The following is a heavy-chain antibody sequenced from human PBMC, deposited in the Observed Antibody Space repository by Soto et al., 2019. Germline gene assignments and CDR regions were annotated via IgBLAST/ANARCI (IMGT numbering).Heavy chain of an antibody. J-gene: IGHJ6*02. CDR2: ISWNSGSI. V-gene: IGHV3-9*01. Sequence: PGGSLSLSCAASGFTFDDYAMHWVRQAPGKGLEWVSGISWNSGSIGYSDSVKGRFNISREKGQNSLYLQMNSLRAEDPAFYFRAKDIGGEDCSSTSSFCFYYYGMDVWGQGTTVTGSS. CDR1: GFTFDDYA. D-gene: IGHD2-2*01. CDR3: AKDIGGEDCSSTSSFCFYYYGMDV.